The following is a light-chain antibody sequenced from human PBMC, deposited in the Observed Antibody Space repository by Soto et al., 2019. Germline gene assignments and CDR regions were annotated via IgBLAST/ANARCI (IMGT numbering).Light chain of an antibody. CDR1: SGDIGTYNL. J-gene: IGLJ1*01. CDR3: FSFTTTSTHV. V-gene: IGLV2-14*02. CDR2: EGS. Sequence: ALTQPASVSGSPEQSITISCTGTSGDIGTYNLVSWYQQYPGKAPQLIIYEGSERPSGVSHRFSGSKSGNTASLTISGLRVEDEAEYFCFSFTTTSTHVFGTGTKVTVL.